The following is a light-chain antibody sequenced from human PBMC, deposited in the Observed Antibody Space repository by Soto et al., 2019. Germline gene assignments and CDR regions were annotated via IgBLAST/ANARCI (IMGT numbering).Light chain of an antibody. CDR2: DAS. Sequence: DIQMTQSPSSLSASVGDRVTITCRASQSIRSYLNWYQHKPGKAPKLLIYDASSLERGVPSRFSGRGSGTEFTLTISSLQPDDFATYYCQQYNSYSPWTFGQGTKVDIK. CDR1: QSIRSY. V-gene: IGKV1-5*01. CDR3: QQYNSYSPWT. J-gene: IGKJ1*01.